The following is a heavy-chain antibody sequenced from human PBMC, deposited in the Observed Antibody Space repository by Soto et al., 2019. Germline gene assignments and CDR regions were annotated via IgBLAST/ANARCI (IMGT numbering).Heavy chain of an antibody. D-gene: IGHD1-20*01. CDR3: ARRYGVAYDD. CDR2: IYYSGST. CDR1: GGSISSYY. V-gene: IGHV4-59*08. Sequence: SETLSLTCTVSGGSISSYYWSWIRQRPGKGLEWIGYIYYSGSTNYNPSLKSRVTISVDTSKNQFSLKLSSVTAADTAVYYCARRYGVAYDDWGQGTLVTVSS. J-gene: IGHJ4*02.